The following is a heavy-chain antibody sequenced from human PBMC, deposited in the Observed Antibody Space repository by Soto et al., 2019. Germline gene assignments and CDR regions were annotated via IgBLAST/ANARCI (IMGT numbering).Heavy chain of an antibody. CDR1: GYTFTSYG. CDR2: ISAYNGNT. CDR3: ARDGSGGSNSYDFWRGRRSWFDP. V-gene: IGHV1-18*01. Sequence: ASVKVSCKASGYTFTSYGISWVRQAPGQGLEWMGWISAYNGNTNYAQKLQGRVTMTTDTSTSTAYMELRSLRSDDTAVYYCARDGSGGSNSYDFWRGRRSWFDPWGQGTLVTVSS. D-gene: IGHD3-3*01. J-gene: IGHJ5*02.